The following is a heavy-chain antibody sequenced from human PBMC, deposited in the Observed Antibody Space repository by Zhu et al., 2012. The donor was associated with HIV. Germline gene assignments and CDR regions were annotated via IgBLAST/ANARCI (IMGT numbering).Heavy chain of an antibody. D-gene: IGHD3-22*01. Sequence: QVQLQQWGAGLLKPSETLSLTCAVYGGSFSGYYWSWIRQPPGKGLEWIGEINHSGSTNYNPSLKSRVTISVDTSKNQFSLKLSSVTAADTAVYYCARRDYYDSSGLSLYYFDLLGPGNPGHR. V-gene: IGHV4-34*01. CDR2: INHSGST. CDR3: ARRDYYDSSGLSLYYFDL. J-gene: IGHJ4*02. CDR1: GGSFSGYY.